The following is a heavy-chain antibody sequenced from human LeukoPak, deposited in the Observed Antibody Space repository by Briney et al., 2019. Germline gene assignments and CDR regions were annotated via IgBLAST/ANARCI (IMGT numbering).Heavy chain of an antibody. CDR1: GYTFTGYY. D-gene: IGHD3-10*01. CDR2: INPNSGGT. CDR3: ARELRRRWYFDL. J-gene: IGHJ2*01. Sequence: ASVKVSCKASGYTFTGYYLHWVRQAPGQGPEWMGWINPNSGGTNYAQKFQGRATMSRDTSISTAYMELAFLSSDDTAVYYCARELRRRWYFDLWGRGTLVTVSS. V-gene: IGHV1-2*02.